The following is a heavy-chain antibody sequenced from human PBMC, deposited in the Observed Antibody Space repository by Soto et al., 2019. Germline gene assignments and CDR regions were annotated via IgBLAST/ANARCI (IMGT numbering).Heavy chain of an antibody. J-gene: IGHJ4*02. CDR1: GYTFTSYG. CDR2: ISAYNGNT. V-gene: IGHV1-18*01. CDR3: ARDGAQFDCSGGSCYFGLDY. D-gene: IGHD2-15*01. Sequence: ASVKVSCKASGYTFTSYGISWVRQAPGQGLEWIGWISAYNGNTNYAQKLQGRVTMTTDTSTSTAYMELRSLRSDDTAVYYCARDGAQFDCSGGSCYFGLDYWGQGTLVTVSS.